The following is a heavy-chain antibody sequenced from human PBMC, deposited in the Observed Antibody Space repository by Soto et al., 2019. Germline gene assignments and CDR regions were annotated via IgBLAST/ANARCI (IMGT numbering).Heavy chain of an antibody. V-gene: IGHV4-61*01. Sequence: SETLSLTCTVSDGSVSSASISSYYWSWIRQPPGKGLEWIGYIYYSGSTNYNPSLKSRVTISIDTSKNQFSLNLSSVTAADTAVYYCARGAYSGYEWGQGTLVTVSS. CDR2: IYYSGST. CDR3: ARGAYSGYE. D-gene: IGHD5-12*01. J-gene: IGHJ4*02. CDR1: DGSVSSASISSYY.